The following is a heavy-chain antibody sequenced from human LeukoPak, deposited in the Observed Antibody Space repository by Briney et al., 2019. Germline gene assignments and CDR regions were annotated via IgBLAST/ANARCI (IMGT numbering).Heavy chain of an antibody. V-gene: IGHV3-53*01. Sequence: GGSLRLSCAASGFTVSSNYMSWVRQAPGKGLEWVSVIYSGGSTYYADSVKGRFTISSDIFKNTLYLQMNGLRADDTALYYCAKGLERESRLDSWGQGTLVTVSS. CDR2: IYSGGST. D-gene: IGHD1-1*01. CDR1: GFTVSSNY. CDR3: AKGLERESRLDS. J-gene: IGHJ5*01.